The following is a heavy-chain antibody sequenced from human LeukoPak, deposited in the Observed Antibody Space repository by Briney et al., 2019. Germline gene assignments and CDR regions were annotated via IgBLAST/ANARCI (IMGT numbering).Heavy chain of an antibody. CDR1: GGSISSGSYY. J-gene: IGHJ4*02. CDR2: IYYSGST. Sequence: SQTLSLTCTVSGGSISSGSYYWSWIRQPPGKGLEWIGYIYYSGSTNYNPSLKSRVTISVDTSKNQFSLKLSSVTAADTAVYYCARASSSSWYQGVYYLDYWGQGTLVTVSS. V-gene: IGHV4-61*01. CDR3: ARASSSSWYQGVYYLDY. D-gene: IGHD6-13*01.